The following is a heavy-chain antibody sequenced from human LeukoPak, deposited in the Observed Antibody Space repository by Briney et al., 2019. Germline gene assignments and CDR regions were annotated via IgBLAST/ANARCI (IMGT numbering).Heavy chain of an antibody. D-gene: IGHD5-24*01. Sequence: PGGSLRLSCAASGFTFSDYWMHWVRQAPGKGLVWVSRIKSDGSSTSYADSVKGRFTISRDNAKNTLYLQMNSLTAEDTAVYYCARGARHGYNLWGQGPLVTAS. CDR1: GFTFSDYW. CDR2: IKSDGSST. CDR3: ARGARHGYNL. V-gene: IGHV3-74*01. J-gene: IGHJ4*02.